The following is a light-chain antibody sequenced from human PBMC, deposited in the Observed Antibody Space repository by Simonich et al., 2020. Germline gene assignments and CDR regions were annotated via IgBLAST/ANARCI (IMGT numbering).Light chain of an antibody. CDR2: DVS. Sequence: QSALTQPASVSGSPGQSITISCTGTSSDVGGYNYVSWYQQHPGKAPKIMIYDVSKRPSGVSNRFSGSKSCNTASLTISGLQAEDEADYYCSSYTSSSTWVFGGGTKLTVL. V-gene: IGLV2-14*01. J-gene: IGLJ3*02. CDR1: SSDVGGYNY. CDR3: SSYTSSSTWV.